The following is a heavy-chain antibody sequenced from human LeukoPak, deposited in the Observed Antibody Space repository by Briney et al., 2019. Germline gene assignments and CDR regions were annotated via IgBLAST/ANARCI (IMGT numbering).Heavy chain of an antibody. CDR3: ARGGGDGDNFLVY. J-gene: IGHJ4*02. V-gene: IGHV4-61*01. Sequence: PSETLSLTCTVSGCTVSSGNYYWSWIRPPPGKGLERFGHIYYSENTNYNPSLKSRVTITGDTSKNQFSLKLSSVTAAETAVCYCARGGGDGDNFLVYWGQGKLVTVSS. D-gene: IGHD5-24*01. CDR1: GCTVSSGNYY. CDR2: IYYSENT.